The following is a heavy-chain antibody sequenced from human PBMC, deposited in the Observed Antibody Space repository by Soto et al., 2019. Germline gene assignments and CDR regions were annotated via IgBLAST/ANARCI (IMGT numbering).Heavy chain of an antibody. CDR3: AREEDILTGYTHQYYFDY. D-gene: IGHD3-9*01. CDR1: GFTFSSYG. V-gene: IGHV3-33*01. Sequence: QVQLVESGGGVVQPGRSLRLSCAASGFTFSSYGIHWVRQAPGKGLEWVAVIWYDGSNKYYADSVKGRFTISRDNSKNTLYLQMNSLRAEDTAVYYCAREEDILTGYTHQYYFDYWGQGTLVTVSS. CDR2: IWYDGSNK. J-gene: IGHJ4*02.